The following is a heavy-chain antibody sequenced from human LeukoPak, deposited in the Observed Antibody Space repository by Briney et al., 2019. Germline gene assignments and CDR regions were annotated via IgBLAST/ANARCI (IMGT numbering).Heavy chain of an antibody. D-gene: IGHD2-2*01. CDR1: GFTFSNYA. CDR2: RSYDGSNT. J-gene: IGHJ1*01. V-gene: IGHV3-30-3*01. Sequence: GGSLRLSCAASGFTFSNYAMHWVRQAPGEGLEWVAVRSYDGSNTFYADSVKGRFTISRDTSKNTLSMQMNSLRAEDTALYYCAKELAPGSIVVVPAAYDDWGQGTLVTVSS. CDR3: AKELAPGSIVVVPAAYDD.